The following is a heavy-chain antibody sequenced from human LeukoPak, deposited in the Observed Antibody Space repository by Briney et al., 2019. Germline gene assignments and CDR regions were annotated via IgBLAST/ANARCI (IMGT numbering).Heavy chain of an antibody. V-gene: IGHV3-30-3*01. CDR2: ISYDGSNK. CDR1: GFTFSSYA. J-gene: IGHJ4*02. D-gene: IGHD5-18*01. Sequence: GGSLRLSCAASGFTFSSYAMHWVRQAPGKGLEWVAVISYDGSNKYYADSVKGRFTISRDNSKNTLYLQMNSLRAEDTAVYYCAREVYSYGPLPYFDYWGQGTLVTVSS. CDR3: AREVYSYGPLPYFDY.